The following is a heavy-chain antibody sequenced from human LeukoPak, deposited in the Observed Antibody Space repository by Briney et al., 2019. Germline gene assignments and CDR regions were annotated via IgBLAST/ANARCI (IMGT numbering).Heavy chain of an antibody. CDR3: AKPLEKYTYGGNFDY. CDR2: ISSSADST. D-gene: IGHD4-23*01. Sequence: PGGSLRLSCEASGFTFSSYAMSWVRQAPGKGLAWVSVISSSADSTYYADSGKGRFTISRDNSKNTLYLQMNNLRAEDTAVYYCAKPLEKYTYGGNFDYWGQGILVTVSS. V-gene: IGHV3-23*01. CDR1: GFTFSSYA. J-gene: IGHJ4*02.